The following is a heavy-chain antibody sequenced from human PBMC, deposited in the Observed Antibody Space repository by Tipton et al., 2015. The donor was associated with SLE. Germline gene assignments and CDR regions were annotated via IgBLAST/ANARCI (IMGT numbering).Heavy chain of an antibody. CDR1: GFTFSDAW. CDR2: VKRKTEGGTT. V-gene: IGHV3-15*01. CDR3: TTGGTRGM. Sequence: SLRLSCAASGFTFSDAWMNWVRRAPGKGLEWVGRVKRKTEGGTTDYGVPVKGRFSISRDDSKDMLYLQMNSLKTEDTGVYYCTTGGTRGMWGQGTMVTVP. D-gene: IGHD3/OR15-3a*01. J-gene: IGHJ3*01.